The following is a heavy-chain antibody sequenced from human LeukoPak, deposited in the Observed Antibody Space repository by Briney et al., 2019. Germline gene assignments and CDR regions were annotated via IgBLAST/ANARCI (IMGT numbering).Heavy chain of an antibody. D-gene: IGHD3-16*01. CDR2: ISGSGGST. Sequence: GGTLRLSCAASGFTFSSYGMSWVRQAPGKGLEWVSAISGSGGSTYYADSVKGRFTISRDNSKNTLYLQMSSLRAEDTAVYYCAKPWGVMKGYWGQGTLVTVSS. V-gene: IGHV3-23*01. CDR3: AKPWGVMKGY. CDR1: GFTFSSYG. J-gene: IGHJ4*02.